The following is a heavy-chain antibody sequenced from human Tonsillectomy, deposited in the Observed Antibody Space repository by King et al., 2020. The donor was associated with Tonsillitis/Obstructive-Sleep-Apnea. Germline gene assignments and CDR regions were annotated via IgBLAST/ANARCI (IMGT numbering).Heavy chain of an antibody. CDR3: PREVEDSSGYQGYFDY. CDR2: ISYDGSNK. Sequence: QLVQSGGGVVQPGRSLRLSCAASGFTFSNYAMHWVRQAPGKGLEWGAVISYDGSNKYYADSVKGRFTISRDNSKNTLYLQMNSLRAEDAAVYYGPREVEDSSGYQGYFDYGGQGTLVTVSS. V-gene: IGHV3-30*04. D-gene: IGHD3-22*01. CDR1: GFTFSNYA. J-gene: IGHJ4*02.